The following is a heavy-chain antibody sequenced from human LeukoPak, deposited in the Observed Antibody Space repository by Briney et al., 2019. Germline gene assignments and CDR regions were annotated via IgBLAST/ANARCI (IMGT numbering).Heavy chain of an antibody. CDR3: AQVGTVSRSFDF. Sequence: SETLSLTCAASGGSFSSSYYWGWIRQPPGKGLEWIGSIRFGGSTFYNPSLKSRVTMSVDTSANQFSLKLTSVTAADTAVYYCAQVGTVSRSFDFWGQGTMVTVSS. J-gene: IGHJ3*01. CDR2: IRFGGST. V-gene: IGHV4-39*01. D-gene: IGHD4-17*01. CDR1: GGSFSSSYY.